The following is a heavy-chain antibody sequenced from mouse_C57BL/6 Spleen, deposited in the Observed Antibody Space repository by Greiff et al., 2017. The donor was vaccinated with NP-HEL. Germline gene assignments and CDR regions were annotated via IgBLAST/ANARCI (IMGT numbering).Heavy chain of an antibody. J-gene: IGHJ2*01. V-gene: IGHV1-55*01. CDR2: IYPGSGST. Sequence: QVQLQQSGAELVKPGASVKMSCKASGYTFTSYWITWVKQRPGQGLEWIGDIYPGSGSTNYNEKFKSKATLTVDTSSSTAYMQLSSLTSEDSAVYYCAILYSNYDYFDYWGQGTTLTVSS. CDR3: AILYSNYDYFDY. D-gene: IGHD2-5*01. CDR1: GYTFTSYW.